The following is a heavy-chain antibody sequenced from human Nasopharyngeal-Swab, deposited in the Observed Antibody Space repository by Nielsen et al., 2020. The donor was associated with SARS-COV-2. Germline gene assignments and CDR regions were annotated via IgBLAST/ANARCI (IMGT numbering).Heavy chain of an antibody. CDR2: IYPGDSDT. V-gene: IGHV5-51*01. J-gene: IGHJ6*02. CDR3: ARIGEGVYYYYYGMDV. Sequence: GESLKISCKGSGYSFTSYWIGWVRQMPGKGLEWMGIIYPGDSDTRYSPSFQGQVTISADKSISTAYLQWSSLKASDTAMYYCARIGEGVYYYYYGMDVWGQGTTVTVSS. D-gene: IGHD3-16*01. CDR1: GYSFTSYW.